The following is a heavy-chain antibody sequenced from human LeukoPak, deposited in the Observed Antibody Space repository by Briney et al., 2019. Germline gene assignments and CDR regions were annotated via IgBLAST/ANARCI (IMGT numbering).Heavy chain of an antibody. D-gene: IGHD3-10*01. J-gene: IGHJ4*02. CDR2: ISGSGGST. V-gene: IGHV3-23*01. CDR1: GFTFSSYA. CDR3: AKDRRVSYYGRIFDY. Sequence: SGGSLRLSCAASGFTFSSYAMSWVRQAPGKGLEWVSAISGSGGSTYYADSVKGRFTISRDNSKNTLYLQMNSLRAEDTAVYYCAKDRRVSYYGRIFDYWGQGTLVTVSS.